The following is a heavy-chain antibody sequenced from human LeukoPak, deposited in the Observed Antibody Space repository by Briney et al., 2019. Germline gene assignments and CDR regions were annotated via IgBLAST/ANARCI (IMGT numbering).Heavy chain of an antibody. Sequence: PSETLSLTCTVSGGSISSGSYYWSWIRQPAGKGLEWIGRIYTSGSTNYNPSLKSRVTISVDTSKNQFSLKLSSVTAADTAVYYCARDHYYGSGSYWGHWFDPWGQGTLVTVSS. V-gene: IGHV4-61*02. CDR2: IYTSGST. CDR1: GGSISSGSYY. J-gene: IGHJ5*02. CDR3: ARDHYYGSGSYWGHWFDP. D-gene: IGHD3-10*01.